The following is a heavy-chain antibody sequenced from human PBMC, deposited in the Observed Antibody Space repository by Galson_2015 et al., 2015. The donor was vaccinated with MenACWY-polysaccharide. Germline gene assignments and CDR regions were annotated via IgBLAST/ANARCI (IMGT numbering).Heavy chain of an antibody. CDR3: TRGSQYGANYGGD. D-gene: IGHD4/OR15-4a*01. J-gene: IGHJ4*02. CDR1: GFTFSSSW. Sequence: SLRLSCAASGFTFSSSWMHWVRQAPGKGLVWISRILSDGGSTSYADSVRGRFTISRDNAKNMLHLQMNGLRGEDTAVYYCTRGSQYGANYGGDWGQGTLVTVSS. CDR2: ILSDGGST. V-gene: IGHV3-74*01.